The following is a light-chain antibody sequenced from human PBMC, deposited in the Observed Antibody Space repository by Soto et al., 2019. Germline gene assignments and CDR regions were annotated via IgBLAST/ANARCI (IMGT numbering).Light chain of an antibody. CDR2: AAS. J-gene: IGKJ3*01. CDR1: QSVSGN. CDR3: QQYNNWPHIT. V-gene: IGKV3-15*01. Sequence: EIVMTQSPATLSVSPGERATLSCRASQSVSGNLAWYQQKPRQAPRLLIYAASTRATGIPARFSGSGSGTEFTLTISSLQSEDFAVYYCQQYNNWPHITFGPGTKVDIK.